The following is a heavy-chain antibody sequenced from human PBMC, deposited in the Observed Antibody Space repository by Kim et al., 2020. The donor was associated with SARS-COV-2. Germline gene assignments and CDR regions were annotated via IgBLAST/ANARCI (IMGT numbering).Heavy chain of an antibody. CDR1: ENTFRTFA. CDR2: INADSGAT. Sequence: ASVKVSCKASENTFRTFAFHWLRQAPGQRPEWMGWINADSGATQSSRAFQGRVTISSDTAATTISMELTGLRSEETAVYYCAREKKIAGGIDVWGQGATVIVS. CDR3: AREKKIAGGIDV. J-gene: IGHJ6*02. D-gene: IGHD2-21*01. V-gene: IGHV1-3*03.